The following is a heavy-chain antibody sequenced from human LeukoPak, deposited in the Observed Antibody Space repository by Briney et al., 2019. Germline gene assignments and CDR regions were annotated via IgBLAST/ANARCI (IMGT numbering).Heavy chain of an antibody. CDR3: AKDTYVVVMVGATYDS. CDR2: ISGNGGST. V-gene: IGHV3-23*01. CDR1: GFSFSSYA. J-gene: IGHJ5*01. D-gene: IGHD2-15*01. Sequence: GGSLRLSCATSGFSFSSYAMTWVRQGPGKGLEWVSSISGNGGSTYSADSVKGRLTISRDNSKNTLYLQMHSLRAEDTAVYYCAKDTYVVVMVGATYDSWGQGTLVTVSS.